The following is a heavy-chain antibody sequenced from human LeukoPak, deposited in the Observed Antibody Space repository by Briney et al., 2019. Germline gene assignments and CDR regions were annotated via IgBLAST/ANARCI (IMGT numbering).Heavy chain of an antibody. J-gene: IGHJ4*02. CDR3: ARGALTRIYYLDF. D-gene: IGHD3-10*01. CDR1: GGSIRSDDYY. V-gene: IGHV4-30-4*01. Sequence: SQTLSLTCTVSGGSIRSDDYYWNWIRQPPGKGLEWIGFIYYNGGTNYNPSLKSRFAISVDTPKNQFSLKLSSVTAADTAVYYCARGALTRIYYLDFWGQGTLVTVSS. CDR2: IYYNGGT.